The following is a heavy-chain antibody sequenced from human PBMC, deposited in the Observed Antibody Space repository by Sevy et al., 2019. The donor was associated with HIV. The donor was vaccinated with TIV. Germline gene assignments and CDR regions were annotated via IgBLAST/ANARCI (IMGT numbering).Heavy chain of an antibody. J-gene: IGHJ5*02. CDR3: GKDHDYNWFDP. CDR1: GFSFNLYA. CDR2: ISVSGGST. V-gene: IGHV3-23*01. Sequence: GGSLRLSCAASGFSFNLYAMTWVRQAPGKGLEWVSTISVSGGSTYYADSVKGQFTISRDNSKNTLYLQMNSLRAEDTAVYYCGKDHDYNWFDPWGQGTLVTVSS. D-gene: IGHD3-3*01.